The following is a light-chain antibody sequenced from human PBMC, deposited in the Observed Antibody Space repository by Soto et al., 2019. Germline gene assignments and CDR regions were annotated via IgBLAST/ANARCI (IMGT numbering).Light chain of an antibody. CDR3: QXYNIWST. J-gene: IGKJ5*01. CDR2: GAS. V-gene: IGKV3-15*01. CDR1: QSVSSS. Sequence: EIVMTQSPATLSVSPGERATLSCRASQSVSSSLAWYQQRPGQAPRLLIYGASTRATDIPARFSGSGSGTEFTLTITNLQSEDFAIYYCQXYNIWSTLGQGTRLEIK.